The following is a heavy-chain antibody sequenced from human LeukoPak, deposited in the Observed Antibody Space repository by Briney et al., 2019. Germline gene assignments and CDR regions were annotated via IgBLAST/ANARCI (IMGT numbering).Heavy chain of an antibody. J-gene: IGHJ4*02. CDR2: ISYDGYNK. D-gene: IGHD2-2*02. Sequence: QAGGSLRLSCAASGFTFSSYAMHWVRQAPGKGLEWVAVISYDGYNKYYADSVKGRFTISRDNSKNTLYLQMNSLRAEDTAVYYCARPPASTVVLYYFDYWGQGTLVTVSS. CDR3: ARPPASTVVLYYFDY. CDR1: GFTFSSYA. V-gene: IGHV3-30-3*01.